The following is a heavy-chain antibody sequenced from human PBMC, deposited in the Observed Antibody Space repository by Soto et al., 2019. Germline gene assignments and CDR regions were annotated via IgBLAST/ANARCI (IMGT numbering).Heavy chain of an antibody. D-gene: IGHD1-26*01. V-gene: IGHV4-39*01. CDR1: GGSINNSTSF. CDR3: ARQRGSGSYPNRFDP. Sequence: SSETLSPTGSVSGGSINNSTSFCGWLRQSPGKGLEWIATINYRWPAEYNPSLKSRVTISVDRSRNVFSLKLSSVTAADTAVYYCARQRGSGSYPNRFDPWGQGTLVTVSS. J-gene: IGHJ5*02. CDR2: INYRWPA.